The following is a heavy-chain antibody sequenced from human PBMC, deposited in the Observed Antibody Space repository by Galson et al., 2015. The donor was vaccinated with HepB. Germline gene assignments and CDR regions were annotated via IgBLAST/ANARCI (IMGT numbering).Heavy chain of an antibody. V-gene: IGHV3-23*01. D-gene: IGHD6-19*01. Sequence: SLRLSCAASGFTFSSYAMSWVRQAPGKGLEWVSAISGSGGSTYYADSVKGRFTISRDNSKNTLYLQMNSLRAEDTAVYYCAKDGAPYSSGWYGDYWGQGTLVTVSS. CDR2: ISGSGGST. CDR1: GFTFSSYA. J-gene: IGHJ4*02. CDR3: AKDGAPYSSGWYGDY.